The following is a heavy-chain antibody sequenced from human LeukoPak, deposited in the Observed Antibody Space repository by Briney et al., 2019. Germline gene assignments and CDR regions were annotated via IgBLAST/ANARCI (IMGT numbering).Heavy chain of an antibody. D-gene: IGHD3-22*01. J-gene: IGHJ4*02. CDR3: ARGRLYYYDSSGYYSYYFGY. CDR1: GGSISSGSYY. CDR2: IYTSGST. V-gene: IGHV4-61*02. Sequence: SETLSLTCTVSGGSISSGSYYWSWIRQPAGKGLEWIGRIYTSGSTNYNPSLKSRVTISVDTSKNQFSLKLSSVTAADTAVYYCARGRLYYYDSSGYYSYYFGYWGQGTLVTVSS.